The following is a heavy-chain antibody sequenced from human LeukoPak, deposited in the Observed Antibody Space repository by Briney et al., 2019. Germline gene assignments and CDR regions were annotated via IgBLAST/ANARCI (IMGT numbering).Heavy chain of an antibody. D-gene: IGHD6-13*01. CDR1: GFTFSSYG. Sequence: GGSLRLSCAASGFTFSSYGMHWVRQAPGKGLEWVAFIRYDGSNKYYADSVKGRFTISRDNSKNTLYLQMNSLRAEDTAVYYCAKETRYSSGWYPLAYWGQGTLVTVSS. J-gene: IGHJ4*02. CDR2: IRYDGSNK. V-gene: IGHV3-30*02. CDR3: AKETRYSSGWYPLAY.